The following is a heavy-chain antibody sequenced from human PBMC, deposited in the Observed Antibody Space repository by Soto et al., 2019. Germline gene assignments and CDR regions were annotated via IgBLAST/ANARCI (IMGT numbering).Heavy chain of an antibody. D-gene: IGHD7-27*01. Sequence: EVQLVESGGGLVQPGGSLRLFCATSGFILSDCAMNWVRQAPGKGLEWVSYISSSSSVIDYADSVKGRVTVSRDNARNSLYLQMNSLRAEDTAVYYCARDLSWGSNWYYYMDVWGKGTTVTVSS. CDR2: ISSSSSVI. CDR3: ARDLSWGSNWYYYMDV. CDR1: GFILSDCA. V-gene: IGHV3-48*01. J-gene: IGHJ6*03.